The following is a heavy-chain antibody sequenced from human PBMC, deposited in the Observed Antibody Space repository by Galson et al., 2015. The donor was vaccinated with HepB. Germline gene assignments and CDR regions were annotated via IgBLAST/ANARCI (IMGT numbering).Heavy chain of an antibody. CDR1: GFTFSSYS. D-gene: IGHD1-1*01. Sequence: SLRLSCAASGFTFSSYSMNWVRQAPGKGLEWVSYISSSSSTIYYADSVKGRFTISRDNAKNSLYLQMNSLRDEDTAVYYCARDLQSGTTGKPGAFDIWGQGTMVTVSS. J-gene: IGHJ3*02. CDR2: ISSSSSTI. V-gene: IGHV3-48*02. CDR3: ARDLQSGTTGKPGAFDI.